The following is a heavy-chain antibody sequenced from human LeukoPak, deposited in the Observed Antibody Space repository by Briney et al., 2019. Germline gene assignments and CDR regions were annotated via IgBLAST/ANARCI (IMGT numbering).Heavy chain of an antibody. V-gene: IGHV1-46*01. CDR2: INPSGGST. CDR1: GYIFTSYH. J-gene: IGHJ4*02. D-gene: IGHD3-22*01. Sequence: ASVKVSCKASGYIFTSYHIHWVRQAPGQGLEWMGIINPSGGSTNYAQKFQGRVTMTRDTSTSTVYMELSSLRSQDTAVYYCARDLYHRYYDNSGYAFDYWGQGTLVTVSS. CDR3: ARDLYHRYYDNSGYAFDY.